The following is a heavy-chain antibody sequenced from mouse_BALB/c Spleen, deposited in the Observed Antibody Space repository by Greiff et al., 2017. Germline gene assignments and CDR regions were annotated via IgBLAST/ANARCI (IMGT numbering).Heavy chain of an antibody. V-gene: IGHV1-69*02. D-gene: IGHD2-14*01. CDR2: IYPSDSYT. J-gene: IGHJ4*01. CDR3: TRSEVRDAMDY. Sequence: QVQLQQPGAELVRPGASVKLSCKASGYTFTSYWINWVKQRPGQGLEWIGNIYPSDSYTNYNQKFKDKATLTVDKSSSTAYMQLSSPTSEDSAVYYCTRSEVRDAMDYWGQGTSVTVSS. CDR1: GYTFTSYW.